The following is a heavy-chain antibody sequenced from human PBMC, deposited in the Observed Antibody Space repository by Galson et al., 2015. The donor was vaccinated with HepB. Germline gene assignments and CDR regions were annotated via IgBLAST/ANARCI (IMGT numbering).Heavy chain of an antibody. CDR1: GFTFSSYA. CDR2: ISGSGGST. CDR3: AKGLLSLEMTGSYDY. Sequence: SLRLSCAASGFTFSSYAMSWVRQAPGKGLEWVSAISGSGGSTYYADSVKGRFTISRDNSKNTLYLQMNSLRAEDTAVYYCAKGLLSLEMTGSYDYWGQGTLVTVSS. J-gene: IGHJ4*02. V-gene: IGHV3-23*01. D-gene: IGHD1-26*01.